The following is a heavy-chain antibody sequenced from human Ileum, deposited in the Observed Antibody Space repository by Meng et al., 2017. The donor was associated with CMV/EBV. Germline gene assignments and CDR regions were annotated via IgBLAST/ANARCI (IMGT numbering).Heavy chain of an antibody. CDR3: ARESVNLVTDS. CDR1: GINVDEYG. Sequence: SLKISCAVSGINVDEYGMHWVRQVPGKGLEWVSGITWQTGRTGYADSVKGRFTVSRDTAQNTLYLQMSSLRIEDTAVYYCARESVNLVTDSWGQGMLVTVSS. D-gene: IGHD5-18*01. V-gene: IGHV3-9*01. CDR2: ITWQTGRT. J-gene: IGHJ4*02.